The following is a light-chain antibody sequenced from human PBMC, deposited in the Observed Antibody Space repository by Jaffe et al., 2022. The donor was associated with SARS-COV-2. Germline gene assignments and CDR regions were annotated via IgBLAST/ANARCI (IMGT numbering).Light chain of an antibody. CDR2: TAS. J-gene: IGKJ2*01. Sequence: DIQMTQSPSSLSASVGDRVTINCRASQDIGNYLAWYQQKPGGVPKLLIYTASTLQSGVPSRFSGSGSGADFSLTISSLQPEDFATYYCQKHGGAPHTFGQGTRLEI. CDR1: QDIGNY. CDR3: QKHGGAPHT. V-gene: IGKV1-27*01.